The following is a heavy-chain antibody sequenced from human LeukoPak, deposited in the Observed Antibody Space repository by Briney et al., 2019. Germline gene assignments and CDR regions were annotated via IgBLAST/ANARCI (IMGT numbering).Heavy chain of an antibody. CDR1: GFTVSSNS. CDR3: ARDEPSPDSTDLDY. V-gene: IGHV3-66*01. CDR2: IYSGGCT. Sequence: GGSLRLSCAASGFTVSSNSMTWVRQAPGKGLEWVSVIYSGGCTYYADSVKGRFTISRDKNTLYLQMNSLRADDTAVYYCARDEPSPDSTDLDYWGQGTLVTVSS. D-gene: IGHD2/OR15-2a*01. J-gene: IGHJ4*02.